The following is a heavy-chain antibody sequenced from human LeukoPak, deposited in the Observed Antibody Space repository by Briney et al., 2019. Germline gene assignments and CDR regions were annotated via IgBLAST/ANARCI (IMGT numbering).Heavy chain of an antibody. Sequence: GASVTLSCKASGGTFSSYDIIWVRQAPGQGLEWMGRIIPIFGIANYAQKFQGRVTITADKSTSTAYMELSSLRSEDTAVYYCARADGYNLDYWGQGTLVTVSS. D-gene: IGHD5-24*01. V-gene: IGHV1-69*04. CDR2: IIPIFGIA. J-gene: IGHJ4*02. CDR1: GGTFSSYD. CDR3: ARADGYNLDY.